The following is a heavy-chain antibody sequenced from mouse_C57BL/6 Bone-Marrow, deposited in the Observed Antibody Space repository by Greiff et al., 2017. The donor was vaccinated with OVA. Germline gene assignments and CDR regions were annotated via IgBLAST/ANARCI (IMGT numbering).Heavy chain of an antibody. V-gene: IGHV1-82*01. J-gene: IGHJ2*01. Sequence: QVQLQQSGPELVKPGASVKISCKASGYAFSSSWMNWVKQRPGKGLEWIGRIYPGDGDTNYNGKFKGKATLTADKSSSTAYMQLSSLTSEDSAVYFCARGGFVTTGVDYWGQGTTLTVSS. D-gene: IGHD1-1*01. CDR3: ARGGFVTTGVDY. CDR1: GYAFSSSW. CDR2: IYPGDGDT.